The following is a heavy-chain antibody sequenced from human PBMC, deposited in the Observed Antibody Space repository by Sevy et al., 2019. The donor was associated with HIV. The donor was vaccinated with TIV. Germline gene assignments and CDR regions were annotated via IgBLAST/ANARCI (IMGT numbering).Heavy chain of an antibody. CDR2: IIPIFGTA. D-gene: IGHD6-13*01. Sequence: ASVKVSCKASGGTFSSYAISWVRQAPGQGLEWMGGIIPIFGTANYAQKFQGRVTITADKSTSRAYMELSSLRSEDTAVYYCARERSSSWYYFDYWGQGTLVTVSS. V-gene: IGHV1-69*06. CDR3: ARERSSSWYYFDY. CDR1: GGTFSSYA. J-gene: IGHJ4*02.